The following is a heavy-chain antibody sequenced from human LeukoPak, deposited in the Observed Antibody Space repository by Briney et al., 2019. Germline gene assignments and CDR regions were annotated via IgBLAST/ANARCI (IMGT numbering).Heavy chain of an antibody. V-gene: IGHV3-53*05. CDR3: AKYADRGYSGSYYGY. CDR1: GFTVSSNY. CDR2: IYSGGST. D-gene: IGHD1-26*01. Sequence: GGSLRLSCAASGFTVSSNYMSWVRQAPGKGLEWVSVIYSGGSTYYADSVKGRFTISRDNSKNTLYLQMNSLRAEDAAVYYCAKYADRGYSGSYYGYWGKGTLVTVSS. J-gene: IGHJ4*02.